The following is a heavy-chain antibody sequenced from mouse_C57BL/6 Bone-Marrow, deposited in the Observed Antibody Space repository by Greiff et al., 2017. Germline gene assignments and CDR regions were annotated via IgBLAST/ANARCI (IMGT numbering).Heavy chain of an antibody. CDR1: GYAFSSSW. Sequence: QVQLKESGPELVKPGASVKISCKASGYAFSSSWMNWVKQRPGKGLEWIGRIYPGDGDTNYNGKFKGKATLTADKSSSTAYMQLSSLTAEDSAVYFCARGGLYWGQGTTLTVSS. CDR3: ARGGLY. CDR2: IYPGDGDT. J-gene: IGHJ2*01. V-gene: IGHV1-82*01.